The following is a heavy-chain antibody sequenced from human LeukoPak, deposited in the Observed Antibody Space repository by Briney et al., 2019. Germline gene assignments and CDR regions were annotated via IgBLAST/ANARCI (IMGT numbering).Heavy chain of an antibody. V-gene: IGHV4-61*02. CDR1: GASVSSGSYF. CDR3: ARTYYDRVSGSFRHDTFEI. CDR2: IYTSGYT. D-gene: IGHD3-16*02. J-gene: IGHJ3*02. Sequence: PSQTLSLTCSVSGASVSSGSYFWNWIRQPAGKGLEWLGRIYTSGYTNYNPSLRSRVTISLDTSKSQSSLKLTAVTAADTAIYFCARTYYDRVSGSFRHDTFEIWGQGTLINVSS.